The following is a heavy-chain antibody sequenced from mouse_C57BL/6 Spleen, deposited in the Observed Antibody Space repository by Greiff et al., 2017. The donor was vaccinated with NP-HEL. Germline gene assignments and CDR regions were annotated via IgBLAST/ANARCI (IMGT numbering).Heavy chain of an antibody. D-gene: IGHD1-1*01. Sequence: EVQLQQSGPELVKPGASVKISCKASGYTFTDYYMNWVKQSHGKSLEWIGDINPNNGGTSYNQKFKGKATLTVDKSSSTAYMELRSLTSEDSAVYYWARMTPLYGSSYGHAMDYWGQGTSVTVSS. CDR2: INPNNGGT. V-gene: IGHV1-26*01. J-gene: IGHJ4*01. CDR1: GYTFTDYY. CDR3: ARMTPLYGSSYGHAMDY.